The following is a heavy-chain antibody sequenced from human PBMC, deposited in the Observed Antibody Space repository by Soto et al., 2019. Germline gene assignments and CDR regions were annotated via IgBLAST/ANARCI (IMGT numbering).Heavy chain of an antibody. CDR1: GDSVSSNSAA. CDR3: ARATLGIAARPGYGMDV. Sequence: SQTLSLTCAISGDSVSSNSAAWNWIRQSPSRGLEWLGRTYYRSKWYNDYAVSVESRITINPDTSKNQFSLQLNSVTPEDTAVYYCARATLGIAARPGYGMDVWGQGTTVTVSS. V-gene: IGHV6-1*01. J-gene: IGHJ6*02. D-gene: IGHD6-6*01. CDR2: TYYRSKWYN.